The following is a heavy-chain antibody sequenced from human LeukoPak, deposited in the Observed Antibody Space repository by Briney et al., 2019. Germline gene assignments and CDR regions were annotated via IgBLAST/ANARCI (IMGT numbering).Heavy chain of an antibody. CDR2: IIHSGST. V-gene: IGHV4-34*12. D-gene: IGHD2-2*01. J-gene: IGHJ4*02. Sequence: SETLSLTCAVYGGSFSGYYWSWIRQPPGRGLEWIGDIIHSGSTYYNPSLKSRVTISVDTSKNQFSLKLSSVTAADTAVYYCARRDKGRPSPTDYWGQGTLVTVSS. CDR3: ARRDKGRPSPTDY. CDR1: GGSFSGYY.